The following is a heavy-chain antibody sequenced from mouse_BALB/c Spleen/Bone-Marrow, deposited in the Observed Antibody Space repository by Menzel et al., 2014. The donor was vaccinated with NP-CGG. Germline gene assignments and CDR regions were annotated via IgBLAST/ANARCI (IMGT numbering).Heavy chain of an antibody. CDR3: AKNYYYGYVAY. CDR1: GFDFSRYW. CDR2: INPDSSTI. D-gene: IGHD1-2*01. J-gene: IGHJ3*01. V-gene: IGHV4-1*02. Sequence: EVQLQQSGGGLVQPGGSLKLSCAASGFDFSRYWLTWVRQSPGKGLEWIGEINPDSSTINYTPSLKDKFIISRDNAKNTLYLQMSKVRSEDTALYYCAKNYYYGYVAYWGQGTLVTVSA.